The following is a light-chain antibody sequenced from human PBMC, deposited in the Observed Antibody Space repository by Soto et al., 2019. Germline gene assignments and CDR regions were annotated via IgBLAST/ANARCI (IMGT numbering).Light chain of an antibody. Sequence: EIVLTQSPGTLSLSPRERVTLSCRASQSASSNFLAWYQQQPGQAPRLLIYGASNRAAGIPDRFSGSGSGTDFTLTISRLEPEEFAVYYCHQYSSSRRTFGQGTKVDIK. CDR1: QSASSNF. CDR3: HQYSSSRRT. V-gene: IGKV3-20*01. CDR2: GAS. J-gene: IGKJ1*01.